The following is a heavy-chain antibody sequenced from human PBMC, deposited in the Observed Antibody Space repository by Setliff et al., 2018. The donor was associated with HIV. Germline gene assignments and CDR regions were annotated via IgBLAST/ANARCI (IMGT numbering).Heavy chain of an antibody. CDR2: IHTTGST. Sequence: SETLSLTCSVSGGSTSSSSYYWAWVRQPPGKGPEWIGQIHTTGSTNYNPSLKSRVTISMDTSKNQFSLNLNSVTATDTAVYYCAKRTFGSGRLDPWGQGTLVTVSS. CDR3: AKRTFGSGRLDP. J-gene: IGHJ5*02. CDR1: GGSTSSSSYY. D-gene: IGHD3-16*01. V-gene: IGHV4-61*05.